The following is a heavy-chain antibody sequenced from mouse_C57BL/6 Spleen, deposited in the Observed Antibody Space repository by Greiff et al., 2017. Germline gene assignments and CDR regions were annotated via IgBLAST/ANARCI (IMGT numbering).Heavy chain of an antibody. CDR1: GYTFTDYE. D-gene: IGHD2-1*01. J-gene: IGHJ4*01. CDR3: TRRGNYGSSFFYAMDY. Sequence: QVQLQQSGAELVRPGASVTLSCKASGYTFTDYEMHWVKQTPVHGLEWIGAIDPETGGTAYNQKFKGKAILTADKSSSTAYMGLRSLTSEDSAVYYCTRRGNYGSSFFYAMDYWGQGTSVTVSS. V-gene: IGHV1-15*01. CDR2: IDPETGGT.